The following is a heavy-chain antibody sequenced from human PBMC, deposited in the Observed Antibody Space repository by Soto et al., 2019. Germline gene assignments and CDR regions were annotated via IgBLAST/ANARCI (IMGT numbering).Heavy chain of an antibody. J-gene: IGHJ6*02. CDR2: IWYDGSNE. CDR3: ARPGTPAGSYRYYYHGMDV. D-gene: IGHD3-16*02. Sequence: QVQLVESGGGVVQPGRSLRLSCAASGFTFSSYGPHWVRQAPGKGLEWVAVIWYDGSNEYYADSVKGRFTISRDNSKNTLYLEMNSLRAEDTAVYYCARPGTPAGSYRYYYHGMDVWGQGTTVTVSS. V-gene: IGHV3-33*01. CDR1: GFTFSSYG.